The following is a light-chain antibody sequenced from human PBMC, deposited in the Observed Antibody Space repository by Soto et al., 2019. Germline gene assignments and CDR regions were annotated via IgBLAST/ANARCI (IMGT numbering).Light chain of an antibody. CDR2: DAS. Sequence: DIQMTQSPSTLSASVGDRVPITSQASQSISSWLAWYQQKPGKAPKLLIYDASSLESGVPSRFSGSGSGTEFTLTISSLQPDDFATYYCQQYNSYSRTFGQGTKVDIK. CDR1: QSISSW. CDR3: QQYNSYSRT. V-gene: IGKV1-5*01. J-gene: IGKJ1*01.